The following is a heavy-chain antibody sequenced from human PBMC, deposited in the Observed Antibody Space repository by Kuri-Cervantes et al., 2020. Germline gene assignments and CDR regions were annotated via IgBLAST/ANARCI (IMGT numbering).Heavy chain of an antibody. J-gene: IGHJ6*03. D-gene: IGHD6-13*01. CDR3: ARGNPSRVYYYYYMDV. Sequence: SQTLSLTCAVYGGSFSGYYWSWIRQPPGKGLEWIGEISHSGSTNYNPSLKSRVTISLDTSKNQFSLKLTSVTAADAAVYYCARGNPSRVYYYYYMDVWGKGTTVTVSS. CDR1: GGSFSGYY. V-gene: IGHV4-34*01. CDR2: ISHSGST.